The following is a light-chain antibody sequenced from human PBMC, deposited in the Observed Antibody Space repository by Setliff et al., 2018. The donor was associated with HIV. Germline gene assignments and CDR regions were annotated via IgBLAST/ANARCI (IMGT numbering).Light chain of an antibody. CDR2: EVS. CDR1: SSDVGDYDF. Sequence: QSALAQPASVSGSPGQSITISCTGTSSDVGDYDFVSWFQQHPGKAPKLMIYEVSNRPSGVSNRFSGSKSGNTASLTISGLQAEDEADYYCNSYTGGSTGYVFGTGTKVTVL. CDR3: NSYTGGSTGYV. J-gene: IGLJ1*01. V-gene: IGLV2-14*01.